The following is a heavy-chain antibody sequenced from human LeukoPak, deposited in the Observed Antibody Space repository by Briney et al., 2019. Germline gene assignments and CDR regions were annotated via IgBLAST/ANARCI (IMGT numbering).Heavy chain of an antibody. CDR2: IIPTFGTA. CDR3: ASAPLSCCSGGSCYSCWFDP. CDR1: GGTFSSYA. Sequence: ASVKVSCKASGGTFSSYAISWVRQAPGQGLEWMGRIIPTFGTANYAQKFQGRVTITTDESTSTAYMELSSLRSEDTAVYYCASAPLSCCSGGSCYSCWFDPWGQGTLVTVSS. D-gene: IGHD2-15*01. J-gene: IGHJ5*02. V-gene: IGHV1-69*05.